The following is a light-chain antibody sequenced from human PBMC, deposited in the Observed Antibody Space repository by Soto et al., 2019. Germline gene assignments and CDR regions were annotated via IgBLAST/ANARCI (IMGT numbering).Light chain of an antibody. CDR2: DVS. CDR3: SSYTSSSTLV. J-gene: IGLJ1*01. Sequence: QSALTQPASVSGSPGQSITISCTGTSSDVGGYNYVSWYQQQPGKVPKLMIYDVSNRPSGVSNRFSGSKSGNTASLTISGLQGEDEADYYCSSYTSSSTLVFGTGTKLTVL. V-gene: IGLV2-14*01. CDR1: SSDVGGYNY.